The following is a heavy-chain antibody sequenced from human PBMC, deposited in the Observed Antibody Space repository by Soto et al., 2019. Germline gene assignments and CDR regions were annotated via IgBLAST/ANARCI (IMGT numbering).Heavy chain of an antibody. CDR1: GFTFSSYG. Sequence: GGSLRLSCAASGFTFSSYGMHWVRQAPGKGLEWVAVISYDGSNKYYADSVKGRFTISRDNSKNTLYLQMNSLRAEDTAVYYCAKGTVRTDDSSSDDYWGQGTLVTVSS. J-gene: IGHJ4*02. CDR3: AKGTVRTDDSSSDDY. D-gene: IGHD6-6*01. V-gene: IGHV3-30*18. CDR2: ISYDGSNK.